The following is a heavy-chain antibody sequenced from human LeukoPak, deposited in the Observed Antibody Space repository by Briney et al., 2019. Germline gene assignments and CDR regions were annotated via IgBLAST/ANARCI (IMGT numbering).Heavy chain of an antibody. CDR3: ARDREYSSSWTSYYYYGMDV. Sequence: GSLRLSCAASGFTFSDYYMSWIRQAPGKGLEWVSYISSSSSYTNYADSVKGRFTISRDNAKNSLYLQMNSLRAEDTAVYYCARDREYSSSWTSYYYYGMDVWGKGTTVTVSS. CDR1: GFTFSDYY. CDR2: ISSSSSYT. D-gene: IGHD6-13*01. V-gene: IGHV3-11*06. J-gene: IGHJ6*04.